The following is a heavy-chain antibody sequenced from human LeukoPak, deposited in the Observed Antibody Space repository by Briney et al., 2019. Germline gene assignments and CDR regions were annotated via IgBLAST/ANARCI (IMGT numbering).Heavy chain of an antibody. CDR3: ARAGSYYPGYYFDC. Sequence: GGSLRLSCAASESTFSTYSMSWVRQAPGKRLEWISYISGSSATIYYADSVMGRFTISRDNARNSLFLQMNSLRDEDTAVYYCARAGSYYPGYYFDCWGQGALVTVSS. V-gene: IGHV3-48*02. D-gene: IGHD1-26*01. CDR2: ISGSSATI. CDR1: ESTFSTYS. J-gene: IGHJ4*02.